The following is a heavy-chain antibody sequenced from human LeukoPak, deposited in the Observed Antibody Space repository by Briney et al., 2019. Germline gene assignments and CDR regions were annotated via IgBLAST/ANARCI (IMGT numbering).Heavy chain of an antibody. V-gene: IGHV4-4*09. D-gene: IGHD6-6*01. CDR1: GGSISSYY. Sequence: SETLSLTCTVSGGSISSYYWSWIRQPPGKGLEWIGYIYTSGSTNYNPSLKSRVTISVDTSKNQFSLKLSSVTAADTAVYYCARWTHSSSSHYYYYYYYMDVWAKGPRSPSP. CDR3: ARWTHSSSSHYYYYYYYMDV. CDR2: IYTSGST. J-gene: IGHJ6*03.